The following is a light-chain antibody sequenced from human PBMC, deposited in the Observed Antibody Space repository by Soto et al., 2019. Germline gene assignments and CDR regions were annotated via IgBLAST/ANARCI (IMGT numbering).Light chain of an antibody. V-gene: IGKV3-11*01. CDR2: GAS. J-gene: IGKJ5*01. Sequence: EIVLTQSPATLSLSPGERATLSCRASQSVRSDSAWYQQKPGQAPRLLIYGASGRATGIPDRFGGSGSGTDFTLTISSLEPEDFAVYYCQQRSNWPPEITFGQGTRLEIK. CDR1: QSVRSD. CDR3: QQRSNWPPEIT.